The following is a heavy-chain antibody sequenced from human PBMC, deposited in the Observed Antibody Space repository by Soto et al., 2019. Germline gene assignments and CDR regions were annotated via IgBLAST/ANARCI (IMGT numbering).Heavy chain of an antibody. CDR1: GGSIRGSSYY. D-gene: IGHD2-21*01. CDR3: ASNSYRT. J-gene: IGHJ1*01. CDR2: VYYSGST. V-gene: IGHV4-39*01. Sequence: PSETLSLTCTVSGGSIRGSSYYWGWIRQAPGKGLEWIGSVYYSGSTYYNPSLKSRVTVSADTSKNQFPLKLTSVTAADTALYYCASNSYRTWGQGILVTVSS.